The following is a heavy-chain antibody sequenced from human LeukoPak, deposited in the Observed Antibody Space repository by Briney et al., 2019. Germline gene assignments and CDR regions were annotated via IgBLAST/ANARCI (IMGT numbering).Heavy chain of an antibody. J-gene: IGHJ4*02. V-gene: IGHV4-61*02. CDR1: GGSISSSNYY. CDR2: IYTSGTT. D-gene: IGHD3-10*01. Sequence: PSETLSLTCTVSGGSISSSNYYWSWLRQPAGTGLEWIGRIYTSGTTNYNPSLKSRVTISIDTSKNQFSLKLSSVTAADTAVYYCARGLWFGDENPPYFDYWGQGTLVTVSS. CDR3: ARGLWFGDENPPYFDY.